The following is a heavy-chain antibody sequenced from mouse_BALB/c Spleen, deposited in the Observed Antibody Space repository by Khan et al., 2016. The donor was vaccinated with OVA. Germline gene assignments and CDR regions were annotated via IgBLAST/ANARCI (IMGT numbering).Heavy chain of an antibody. CDR1: GFSLSNYG. Sequence: VKLEESGPGLVQPSQSLSITCTVSGFSLSNYGIHWVRQSPGKGLEWLGVIWSGGSTDFNAAFISRLSISKDNSRSQVFFKMNSLQTDDSAIYYCARGGLPFAYWGQGTLVTVSA. J-gene: IGHJ3*01. D-gene: IGHD2-13*01. CDR3: ARGGLPFAY. V-gene: IGHV2-2*01. CDR2: IWSGGST.